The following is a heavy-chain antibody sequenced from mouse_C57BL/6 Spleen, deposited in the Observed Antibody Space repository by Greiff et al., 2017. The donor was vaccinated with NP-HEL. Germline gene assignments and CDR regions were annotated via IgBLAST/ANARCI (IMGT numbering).Heavy chain of an antibody. D-gene: IGHD2-4*01. J-gene: IGHJ3*01. V-gene: IGHV1-62-2*01. CDR2: FYPGSGSI. CDR3: ARHEGIYYDYDWFAY. CDR1: GYTFTEYT. Sequence: LVESGAELVKPGASVKLSCKASGYTFTEYTIHWVKQRSGQGLEWIGWFYPGSGSIKYNEKFKDKATLTADKSSSTVYMELSRLTSEDSAVYCCARHEGIYYDYDWFAYWGQGTLVTVSA.